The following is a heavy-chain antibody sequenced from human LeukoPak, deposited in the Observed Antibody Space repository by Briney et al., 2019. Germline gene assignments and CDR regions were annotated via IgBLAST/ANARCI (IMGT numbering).Heavy chain of an antibody. CDR2: IYYSGST. J-gene: IGHJ4*02. CDR1: GGSISSSSYY. Sequence: SETLSLTCTVSGGSISSSSYYWGWIRQPPGKGLEWIGSIYYSGSTYYNPSLKSRVTISVDTSKNQFSLKLSSVTAAGTTMYYCARHSRDPRSGPSFDYWGQGTLVTVSS. CDR3: ARHSRDPRSGPSFDY. D-gene: IGHD2-15*01. V-gene: IGHV4-39*01.